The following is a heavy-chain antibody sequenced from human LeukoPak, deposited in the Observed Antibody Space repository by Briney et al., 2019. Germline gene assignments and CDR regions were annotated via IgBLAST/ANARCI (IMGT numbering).Heavy chain of an antibody. V-gene: IGHV4-59*12. CDR3: ARSRCSSTSCFDY. J-gene: IGHJ4*02. CDR2: IYYSGST. D-gene: IGHD2-2*01. Sequence: SETLSLTCTVSGGSISSYYWSWIRQPPGKGLEWIGYIYYSGSTNYNPSLKSRVTMSVDTSKNQFSLKLSSVTAADTAVYYCARSRCSSTSCFDYWGQGTLVTVSS. CDR1: GGSISSYY.